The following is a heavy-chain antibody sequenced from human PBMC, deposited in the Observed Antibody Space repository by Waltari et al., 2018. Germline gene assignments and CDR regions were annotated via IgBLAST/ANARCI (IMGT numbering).Heavy chain of an antibody. CDR1: GYTFIAYF. CDR3: ARDLGSDYGNRDY. Sequence: EVQLVQSGAEVKKPGATVKISCTASGYTFIAYFMHWVQQAPGKGLEWVGRIDPEDGETVYAEKFQGRVTITADTSTDTSYLELSSLRSDDTAVYYCARDLGSDYGNRDYWGQGTLVTVPS. V-gene: IGHV1-69-2*01. CDR2: IDPEDGET. D-gene: IGHD4-17*01. J-gene: IGHJ4*02.